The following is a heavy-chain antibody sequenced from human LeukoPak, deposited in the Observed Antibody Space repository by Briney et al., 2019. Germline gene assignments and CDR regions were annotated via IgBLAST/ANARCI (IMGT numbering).Heavy chain of an antibody. V-gene: IGHV1-69-2*01. CDR1: GYTFTDYY. CDR3: ATHGRGGHIVVVPAAYDY. J-gene: IGHJ4*02. Sequence: ASVKISCKVSGYTFTDYYMHWVQQAPGKGLEWMGLVDPEDGETTYAEKFQGRVTIPADTSTDTAYMELSSLRSEDTAVYYCATHGRGGHIVVVPAAYDYWGQGTLATVSS. D-gene: IGHD2-2*01. CDR2: VDPEDGET.